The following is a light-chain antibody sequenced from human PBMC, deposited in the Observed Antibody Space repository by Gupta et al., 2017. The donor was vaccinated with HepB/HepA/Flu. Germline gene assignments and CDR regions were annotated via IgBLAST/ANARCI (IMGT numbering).Light chain of an antibody. Sequence: DIQMSQSPSSLSASVGDRVTITCRAIQGIRNFFAWYQQKPGKGPKLLIHAASTLQSRVPSRFSGSGSGADFPLTSSSLQPEAVATYSCRKYDTAPLTFGGGTKVEI. CDR2: AAS. CDR3: RKYDTAPLT. CDR1: QGIRNF. J-gene: IGKJ4*01. V-gene: IGKV1-27*01.